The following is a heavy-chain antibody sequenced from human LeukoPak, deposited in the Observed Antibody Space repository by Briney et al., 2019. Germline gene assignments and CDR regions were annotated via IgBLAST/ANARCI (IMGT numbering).Heavy chain of an antibody. V-gene: IGHV3-30-3*01. CDR1: GFTFSSYA. J-gene: IGHJ4*02. Sequence: HPGRSLRLSCAASGFTFSSYAMHWVRQAPGKGLEWVAVISYDGSNKYYADSVKGRFTISRDNAKNSLYLQMNSLRAEDTALYYCAKDIGGWYSKGRSDYWGQGTLVTVSS. CDR2: ISYDGSNK. D-gene: IGHD6-19*01. CDR3: AKDIGGWYSKGRSDY.